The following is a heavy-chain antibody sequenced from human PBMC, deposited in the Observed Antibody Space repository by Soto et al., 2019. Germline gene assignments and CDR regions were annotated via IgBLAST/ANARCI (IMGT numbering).Heavy chain of an antibody. Sequence: QVQLVQSGAEVKKPGASVKVSCKASGYTFTSYDINWVRQATGQGLEWMGWMNPNSGNTGYAQKFQGRVTMTRNTSISTAYMELSSLRSEDTAVYYCVRQYSSSWDNWFDPWGQGTLVTVSS. CDR3: VRQYSSSWDNWFDP. CDR2: MNPNSGNT. V-gene: IGHV1-8*01. D-gene: IGHD6-13*01. J-gene: IGHJ5*02. CDR1: GYTFTSYD.